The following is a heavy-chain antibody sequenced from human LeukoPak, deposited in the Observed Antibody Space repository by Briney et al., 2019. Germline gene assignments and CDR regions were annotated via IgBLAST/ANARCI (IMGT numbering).Heavy chain of an antibody. Sequence: PGGSLRLSCAASGFTFSSYAMHWVRQAPGKGLEWVAVISYDGSNKYYADSVKGRFTISRDNSKNTLYLQMNSLRAEDTAVYYCATLWWFRELSGVSYYFDYWGQGTLVTVSS. D-gene: IGHD3-10*01. CDR3: ATLWWFRELSGVSYYFDY. V-gene: IGHV3-30*04. CDR2: ISYDGSNK. J-gene: IGHJ4*02. CDR1: GFTFSSYA.